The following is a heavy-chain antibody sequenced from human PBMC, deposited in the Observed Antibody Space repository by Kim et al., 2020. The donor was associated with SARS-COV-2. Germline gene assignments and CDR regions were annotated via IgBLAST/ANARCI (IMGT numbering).Heavy chain of an antibody. J-gene: IGHJ3*01. CDR3: AQGTFYDYWMHPYNDAFDV. CDR2: IYYGGRT. CDR1: GGFVDVSSYY. V-gene: IGHV4-39*01. Sequence: SETLSLTCTVSGGFVDVSSYYWGWIRQSPEKGLEWIGNIYYGGRTNYNPSLKSRVTISVDTSKNQLSLRLTSVTAADSAVYYCAQGTFYDYWMHPYNDAFDVWGRGTKVTVSS. D-gene: IGHD3-3*01.